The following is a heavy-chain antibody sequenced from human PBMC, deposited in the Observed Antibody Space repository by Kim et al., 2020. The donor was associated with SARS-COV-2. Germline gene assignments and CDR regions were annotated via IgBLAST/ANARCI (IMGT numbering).Heavy chain of an antibody. V-gene: IGHV3-72*01. CDR1: GFTSSDYW. CDR2: TRSKVKSYTT. CDR3: GRDRGDGAWWDC. J-gene: IGHJ4*02. Sequence: GGSLRLSCAASGFTSSDYWIDWVRQAPGKGLEWVGRTRSKVKSYTTEYAASVKGRFTVSRDIAKNSVYLQMNSLRTDDTAVYFCGRDRGDGAWWDCWGQGSLVIVSS. D-gene: IGHD2-8*02.